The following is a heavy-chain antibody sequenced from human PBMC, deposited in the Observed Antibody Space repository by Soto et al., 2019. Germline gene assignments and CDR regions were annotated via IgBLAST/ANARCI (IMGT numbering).Heavy chain of an antibody. J-gene: IGHJ6*02. CDR3: ARDLWGYCGTDCYPLDV. CDR1: GGSISGCY. Sequence: SETLSLTWTVSGGSISGCYWSWIRQPPGKGLEWIGYMYNTGSTVYNPSFKSRVTISVDTSKNQFSLKLNSVTAADTAVYYCARDLWGYCGTDCYPLDVWGQGTTVTVSS. D-gene: IGHD2-21*02. CDR2: MYNTGST. V-gene: IGHV4-59*01.